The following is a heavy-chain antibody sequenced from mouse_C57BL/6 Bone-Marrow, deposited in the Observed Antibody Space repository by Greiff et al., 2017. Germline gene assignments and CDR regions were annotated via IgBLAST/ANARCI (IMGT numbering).Heavy chain of an antibody. CDR1: GYAFSSSW. CDR3: ARKGTTVVAPYAMDY. V-gene: IGHV1-82*01. J-gene: IGHJ4*01. Sequence: VKLQESGPELVKPGASVKISCKASGYAFSSSWMNWVKQRPGKGLEWIGRIYPGDGDTNYNGKFKGKATLTADKSSSTAYMQLSSLTSEDSAVYFCARKGTTVVAPYAMDYWGQGTSVTVSS. CDR2: IYPGDGDT. D-gene: IGHD1-1*01.